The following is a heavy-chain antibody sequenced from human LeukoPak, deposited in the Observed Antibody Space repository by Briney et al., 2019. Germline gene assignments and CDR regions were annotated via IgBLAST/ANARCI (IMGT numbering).Heavy chain of an antibody. CDR2: TYYRSKWYN. CDR3: AREYSSSWGRFRDAFDI. D-gene: IGHD6-13*01. Sequence: SQTLSLTCAISGDSVSSNSAAWNWIRQSPSSGLEWLGRTYYRSKWYNDYAVSVKSRITINPDTSKNQFSLQLNSVTPEDTAVYYCAREYSSSWGRFRDAFDIWGQGTMVTVSS. J-gene: IGHJ3*02. V-gene: IGHV6-1*01. CDR1: GDSVSSNSAA.